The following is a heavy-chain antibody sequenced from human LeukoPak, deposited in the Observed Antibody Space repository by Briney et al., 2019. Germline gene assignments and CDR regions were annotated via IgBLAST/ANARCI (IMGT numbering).Heavy chain of an antibody. J-gene: IGHJ4*02. CDR1: GFTVSSNE. CDR3: ARSSSGWMFDY. Sequence: GGSLRLSCAASGFTVSSNEMSWVRQAPGKGLEWVSSISSSSSYIYYADSVKGRFTISRDNAKNSLYLQMNSLRAEDTAVYYCARSSSGWMFDYWGQGTLVTVSS. D-gene: IGHD6-19*01. V-gene: IGHV3-21*01. CDR2: ISSSSSYI.